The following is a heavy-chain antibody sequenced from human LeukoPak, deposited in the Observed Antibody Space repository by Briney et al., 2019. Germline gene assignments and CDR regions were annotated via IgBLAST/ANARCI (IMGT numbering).Heavy chain of an antibody. Sequence: GGSLRLSCAASGFTFSSYAMSWVRQAPGKGLEWVSAISGSGGSTYYADSVKGRFTISRDNSKNTLYLQMNSLRAEDTAVHYCAKVVPFWSGHSPDYWGQGTLVTVSS. CDR2: ISGSGGST. CDR1: GFTFSSYA. V-gene: IGHV3-23*01. D-gene: IGHD3-3*01. CDR3: AKVVPFWSGHSPDY. J-gene: IGHJ4*02.